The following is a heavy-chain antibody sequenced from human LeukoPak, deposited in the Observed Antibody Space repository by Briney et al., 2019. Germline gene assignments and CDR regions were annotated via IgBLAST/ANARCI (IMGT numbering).Heavy chain of an antibody. CDR3: ARAPQYGYISSWSLYFDY. J-gene: IGHJ4*02. V-gene: IGHV3-7*01. CDR1: GFTFSNYW. D-gene: IGHD6-13*01. Sequence: GGSLRLSCAASGFTFSNYWMSWVRQASGKGLEWVANINQDGSEKYYVDSVKGRFTIPRDNAKNSLYLQINSLRAEDAAVYYCARAPQYGYISSWSLYFDYWGQGTLVTVSS. CDR2: INQDGSEK.